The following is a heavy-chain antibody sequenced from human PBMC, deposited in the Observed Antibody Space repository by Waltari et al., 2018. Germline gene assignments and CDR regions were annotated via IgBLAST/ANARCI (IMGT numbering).Heavy chain of an antibody. J-gene: IGHJ4*02. CDR1: GGSISSYY. CDR3: ARGPLVMGGVGATWYYFDY. Sequence: QVQLQESGPGLVKPSETLSLTCPVSGGSISSYYWSWIRQPAGKGLEWFGRIYSSGSTNYNPSLEVRVPMSVDTSKTQFSLNLTSVPAADVAVYYCARGPLVMGGVGATWYYFDYWGQGTLVTVSS. CDR2: IYSSGST. D-gene: IGHD1-26*01. V-gene: IGHV4-4*07.